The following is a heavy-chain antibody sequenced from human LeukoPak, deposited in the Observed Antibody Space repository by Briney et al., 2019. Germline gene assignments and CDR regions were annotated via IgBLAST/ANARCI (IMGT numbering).Heavy chain of an antibody. CDR3: ARREAVTGTPRAWFDP. CDR2: IYSGGST. Sequence: SETLSLTCTVSGGSFSTYYWTWIRQPPGKGLEWIGYIYSGGSTNYNPSLKSRVTISLNTSKNQFSLKLTSVTAADTAVYYCARREAVTGTPRAWFDPWGQGTLVTVSS. D-gene: IGHD6-19*01. V-gene: IGHV4-59*08. J-gene: IGHJ5*02. CDR1: GGSFSTYY.